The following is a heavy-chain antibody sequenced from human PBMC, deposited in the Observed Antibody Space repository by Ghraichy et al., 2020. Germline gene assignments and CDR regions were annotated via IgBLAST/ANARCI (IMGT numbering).Heavy chain of an antibody. Sequence: SQTLSLTCAISGDSVSSNIAAWNWIRQSPSRGLEWLGRTYYRSKWYNDYAVSVKSRIIINPDTSKKQFSMQLNSGTPEDTAVYYCAGAGWRAFYIWCPGTMVTVSS. CDR3: AGAGWRAFYI. J-gene: IGHJ3*02. D-gene: IGHD2-15*01. V-gene: IGHV6-1*01. CDR1: GDSVSSNIAA. CDR2: TYYRSKWYN.